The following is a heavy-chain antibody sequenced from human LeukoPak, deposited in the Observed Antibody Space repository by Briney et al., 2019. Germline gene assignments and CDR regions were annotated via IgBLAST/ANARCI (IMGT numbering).Heavy chain of an antibody. CDR2: TSGSSDTT. CDR1: GFTFSNYA. Sequence: GGSLRLSCTASGFTFSNYAVSWVRQAPGKGLEWVSGTSGSSDTTYYADAVKGRFTISRDNSKNTLYLHMSSLRAEDTAVYYCAKSGTFFLYYFDYWGQGTLVTVSS. CDR3: AKSGTFFLYYFDY. D-gene: IGHD1-26*01. V-gene: IGHV3-23*01. J-gene: IGHJ4*02.